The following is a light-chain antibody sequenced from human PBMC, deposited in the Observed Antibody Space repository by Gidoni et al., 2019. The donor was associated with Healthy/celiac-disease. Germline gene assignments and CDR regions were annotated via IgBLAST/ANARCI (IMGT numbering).Light chain of an antibody. CDR2: DAS. J-gene: IGKJ1*01. CDR1: QSISSW. Sequence: DIQMTQSPSTLSASVGDRVTIPCRASQSISSWLAWYQQKPGKAPKLLIYDASSLESGVPSRFSGSGSGTEFTLTISSLQPDDFATYYCQQYNSYSPTFXXXTKVEIK. CDR3: QQYNSYSPT. V-gene: IGKV1-5*01.